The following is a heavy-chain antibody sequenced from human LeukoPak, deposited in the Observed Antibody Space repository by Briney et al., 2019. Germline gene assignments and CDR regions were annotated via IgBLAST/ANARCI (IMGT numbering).Heavy chain of an antibody. V-gene: IGHV1-69*06. CDR2: IIPIFGTA. CDR1: GGTFSSYA. D-gene: IGHD3-3*01. J-gene: IGHJ6*03. Sequence: ASVKVSCKASGGTFSSYAISWVRQAPGQGLEWMGGIIPIFGTANYAQKFQGRVTITADKSTSTAYMELSSLRSEDTAVYYCARSPFTIFGVVICRSCNYMDVWGKGTTVTVSS. CDR3: ARSPFTIFGVVICRSCNYMDV.